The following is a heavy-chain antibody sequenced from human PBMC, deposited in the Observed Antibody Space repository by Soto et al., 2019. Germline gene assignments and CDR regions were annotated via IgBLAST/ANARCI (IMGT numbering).Heavy chain of an antibody. D-gene: IGHD1-7*01. CDR2: IYRTGST. V-gene: IGHV4-4*02. CDR1: GGSLTSNNW. Sequence: SETLSLTCAVSGGSLTSNNWWTWVRQPPGQGLEWIGEIYRTGSTNYNPSLKSRVTISLDKSENQFSLRVTSLTAADTAVYYCASRDPGTSVDYWGQGTLVTVSS. J-gene: IGHJ4*02. CDR3: ASRDPGTSVDY.